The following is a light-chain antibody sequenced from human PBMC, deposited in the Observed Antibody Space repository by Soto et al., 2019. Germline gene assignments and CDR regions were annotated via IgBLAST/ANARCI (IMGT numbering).Light chain of an antibody. CDR3: QQRSNWPGT. CDR1: QSVSSY. Sequence: EIVLTQSPATLSLSPGERATLSCRASQSVSSYLAWYQQKPGQAPRLLIYDASNRATGIPARFSGSGSGTGFTLTISSLEPEEFAVYYCQQRSNWPGTVGQGTKVDIK. V-gene: IGKV3-11*01. CDR2: DAS. J-gene: IGKJ1*01.